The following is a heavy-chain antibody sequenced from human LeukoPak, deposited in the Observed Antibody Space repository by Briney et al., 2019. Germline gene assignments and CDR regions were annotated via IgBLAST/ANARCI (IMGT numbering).Heavy chain of an antibody. D-gene: IGHD5-12*01. CDR1: GFTFSNYA. V-gene: IGHV3-30-3*01. CDR2: ISYDGTNK. CDR3: ARGTGYGVFDI. J-gene: IGHJ3*02. Sequence: PGGSLRLSCAASGFTFSNYAMHWVRQAPGKGLEWVAVISYDGTNKYYADSVKGRFTISRDNSKNTMYLQMNSLRAEDTAVYYCARGTGYGVFDIWGQGTMVTVSS.